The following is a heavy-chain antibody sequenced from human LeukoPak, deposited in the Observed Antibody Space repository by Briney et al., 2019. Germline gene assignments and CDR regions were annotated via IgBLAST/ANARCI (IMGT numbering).Heavy chain of an antibody. V-gene: IGHV3-23*01. D-gene: IGHD3-3*01. J-gene: IGHJ4*02. CDR1: GFTFSSYA. CDR3: ATGVEWLPNSSFDY. CDR2: ISGSGGST. Sequence: HPGGSLRLSCAASGFTFSSYAMSWVRQAPGKGLEWVSGISGSGGSTYHADSVKGRITISRDNSKNTLYLQMNSLRAEDTAVYYCATGVEWLPNSSFDYWGQGTLVTVSS.